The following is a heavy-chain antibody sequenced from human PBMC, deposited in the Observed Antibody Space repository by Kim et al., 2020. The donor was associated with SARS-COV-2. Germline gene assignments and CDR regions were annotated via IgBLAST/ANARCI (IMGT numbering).Heavy chain of an antibody. J-gene: IGHJ1*01. CDR2: ISYDENTK. V-gene: IGHV3-30-3*01. Sequence: GGSLRLSCAASGVTFSRYAIHWVRQAPGKGLEWVAVISYDENTKYYADSVKGRFTISRDNFKNTLSLQMNSLRTEDTAVYYCASGGIDGSPYAEYVHHWGQGSLVTVSS. D-gene: IGHD1-26*01. CDR3: ASGGIDGSPYAEYVHH. CDR1: GVTFSRYA.